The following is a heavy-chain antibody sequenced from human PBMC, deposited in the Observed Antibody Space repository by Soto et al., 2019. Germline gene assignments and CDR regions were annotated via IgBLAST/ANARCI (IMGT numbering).Heavy chain of an antibody. J-gene: IGHJ3*02. CDR1: GFTFSSDW. D-gene: IGHD3-9*01. V-gene: IGHV3-74*01. CDR3: AREWRYFDWYPKARGAFDI. CDR2: INSDGSST. Sequence: EVQLVESGGGLVQPGGSLRLSCAASGFTFSSDWMHWVRRGPGKGLVWVSRINSDGSSTIYADSVKGRFTISRDNAKNTLYLQMNSLRAEDTAVYYCAREWRYFDWYPKARGAFDIWGQGTMVTVSS.